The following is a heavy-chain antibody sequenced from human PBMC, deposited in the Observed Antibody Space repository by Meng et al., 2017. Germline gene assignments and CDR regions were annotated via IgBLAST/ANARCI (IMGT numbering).Heavy chain of an antibody. V-gene: IGHV4-34*01. CDR1: GGSFSGYY. J-gene: IGHJ4*02. CDR3: ARDTVEAYCGGDCCPLGY. CDR2: LNHSGST. Sequence: QVKLPHGGEGLLKPSETLSLTCAVYGGSFSGYYWSWIRQPPGKGLEWIGELNHSGSTNYNPSLKSRVTISVDTSKNQFSLKLSSVTAADTAVYYCARDTVEAYCGGDCCPLGYWGQGTLVTVSS. D-gene: IGHD2-21*02.